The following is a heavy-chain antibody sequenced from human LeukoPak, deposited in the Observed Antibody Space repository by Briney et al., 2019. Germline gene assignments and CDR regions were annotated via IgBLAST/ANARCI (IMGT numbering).Heavy chain of an antibody. CDR2: INHSGST. J-gene: IGHJ5*02. CDR1: GFTFGDYA. Sequence: GSLRLSCTASGFTFGDYAMSWIRQPPGKGLEWIGEINHSGSTNYNPSLKSRVTISVDTSKNQFSLKLSSVTAADTAVYYCASSEDIVVVPAAPHRRPNWFDPWGQGTLVTVSS. D-gene: IGHD2-2*01. CDR3: ASSEDIVVVPAAPHRRPNWFDP. V-gene: IGHV4-34*01.